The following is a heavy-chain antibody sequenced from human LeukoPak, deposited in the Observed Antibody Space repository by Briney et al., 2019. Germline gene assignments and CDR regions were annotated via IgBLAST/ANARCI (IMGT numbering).Heavy chain of an antibody. D-gene: IGHD2-2*01. CDR1: GFTFSSYA. CDR3: ARDKREFVVVPAALGGFDP. Sequence: GGSLRLSCAASGFTFSSYAMHWVRQAPGKGLEWVAVISYDGSNKYYADSVKGRFTISRDNSKNTLYLQMNSLRAEDTAVYYCARDKREFVVVPAALGGFDPWGQGTLVTVSS. V-gene: IGHV3-30*01. J-gene: IGHJ5*02. CDR2: ISYDGSNK.